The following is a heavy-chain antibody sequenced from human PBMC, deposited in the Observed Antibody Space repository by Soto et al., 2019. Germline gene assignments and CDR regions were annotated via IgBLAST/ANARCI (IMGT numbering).Heavy chain of an antibody. CDR2: IYYSGST. Sequence: SETLSLTCTVSGGSISSGGYYWSWIRQHPGKGLEWIGYIYYSGSTYYNPSLKSRVTISVDTSKNQFSLKLSSVTAADTAVYYCARGSSSLPLTPFDPWGQGTLVTVSS. CDR3: ARGSSSLPLTPFDP. V-gene: IGHV4-31*03. D-gene: IGHD6-6*01. J-gene: IGHJ5*02. CDR1: GGSISSGGYY.